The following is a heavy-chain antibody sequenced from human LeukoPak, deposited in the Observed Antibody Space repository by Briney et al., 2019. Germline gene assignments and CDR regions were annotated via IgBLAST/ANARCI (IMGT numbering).Heavy chain of an antibody. CDR1: GFTFSPYA. CDR3: AKSSDVIVLPASMWFDP. CDR2: ISGTGTNT. J-gene: IGHJ5*02. Sequence: PGGSLRLSWAASGFTFSPYAMSWVRQAPGNGLEWVSLISGTGTNTYYAASVKGRFTISRDNSKSTLYLQMNSLSAEDTAVYYCAKSSDVIVLPASMWFDPWGQGTLVTVSS. D-gene: IGHD2-2*01. V-gene: IGHV3-23*01.